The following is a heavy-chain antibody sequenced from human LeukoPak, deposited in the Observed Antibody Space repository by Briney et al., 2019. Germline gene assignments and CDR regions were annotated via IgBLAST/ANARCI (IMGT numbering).Heavy chain of an antibody. CDR3: AKGGDDSIDY. J-gene: IGHJ4*02. Sequence: PGGSLRLSCAASGFTFSNYGMHWVRQAPGKGLEWVTLILYDGSNKYYVDSVKGRFTISRDNSKNTLYLQMNSLRAEDTAVYYCAKGGDDSIDYWGQGTLVTVSS. CDR1: GFTFSNYG. CDR2: ILYDGSNK. D-gene: IGHD3-10*01. V-gene: IGHV3-30*02.